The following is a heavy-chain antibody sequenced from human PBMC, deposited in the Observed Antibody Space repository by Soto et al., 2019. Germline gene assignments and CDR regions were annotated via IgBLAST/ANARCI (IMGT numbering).Heavy chain of an antibody. Sequence: SETLSLTCTVSGGSISSYYWSWIRQPPGKGLEWIGYIYYSGSTNYNPSLKSRVTISVDTSKNQFSLKLSSVTAADTAVYYCARVKVDTAMVTAYYGMDVWGQGTTVTVSS. CDR3: ARVKVDTAMVTAYYGMDV. D-gene: IGHD5-18*01. V-gene: IGHV4-59*01. CDR1: GGSISSYY. J-gene: IGHJ6*02. CDR2: IYYSGST.